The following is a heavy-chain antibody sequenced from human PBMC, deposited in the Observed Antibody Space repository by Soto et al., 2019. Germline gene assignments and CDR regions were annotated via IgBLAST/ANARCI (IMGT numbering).Heavy chain of an antibody. V-gene: IGHV3-30*18. CDR1: GFTFSSYG. J-gene: IGHJ4*02. CDR3: AKEAVWFGELSYFDY. D-gene: IGHD3-10*01. Sequence: GGSLRLSCAASGFTFSSYGMHWVRQAPGKGLEWVAVISYDGSNKYYADSVKGRFTISRDNSKNTLYLQMNSLRAEDTAVYYCAKEAVWFGELSYFDYWGQGTLVTVSS. CDR2: ISYDGSNK.